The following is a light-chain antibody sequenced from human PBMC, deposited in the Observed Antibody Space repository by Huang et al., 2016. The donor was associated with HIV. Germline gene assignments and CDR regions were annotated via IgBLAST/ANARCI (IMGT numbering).Light chain of an antibody. CDR3: QQYSDWPLT. Sequence: EIVMTQSPATLSVSPGETAPLSCRASQSVGGNVAWYPQKPGQAPRLLIFGASNRATGIPARVSGSGSGTEFTLTITSLQSEDFALYYCQQYSDWPLTFGGGTKVEIK. V-gene: IGKV3D-15*01. CDR1: QSVGGN. CDR2: GAS. J-gene: IGKJ4*01.